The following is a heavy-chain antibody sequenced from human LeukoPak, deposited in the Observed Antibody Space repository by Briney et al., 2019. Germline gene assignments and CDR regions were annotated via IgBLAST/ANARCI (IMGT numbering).Heavy chain of an antibody. CDR1: GFTFSSYE. J-gene: IGHJ5*02. Sequence: GGSLRLSCAASGFTFSSYEMNWVRQAPGKGLEWVSYISSSGSTIYYADSVKGRFTISRDNAKNSLYLQMNSLRAEDTAVYYCARVVISGSLWSSGWFDPWGQGTLVTVSS. D-gene: IGHD3-10*01. CDR3: ARVVISGSLWSSGWFDP. V-gene: IGHV3-48*03. CDR2: ISSSGSTI.